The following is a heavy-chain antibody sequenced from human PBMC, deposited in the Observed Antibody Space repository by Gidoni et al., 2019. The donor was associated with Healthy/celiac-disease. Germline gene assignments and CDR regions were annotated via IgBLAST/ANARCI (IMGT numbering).Heavy chain of an antibody. CDR1: GYSISSGYY. Sequence: QVQLPESGPGLVKPSETLSLTCAVSGYSISSGYYWGWIRQPRGKGLEWIGSNYNSGSTFYNPSLKDRVTISVDTSKNQFSRKLSSVTAEDTAVYDCARASMTIFGVVSHFDYWGQGTLVTVSS. J-gene: IGHJ4*02. D-gene: IGHD3-3*01. V-gene: IGHV4-38-2*01. CDR2: NYNSGST. CDR3: ARASMTIFGVVSHFDY.